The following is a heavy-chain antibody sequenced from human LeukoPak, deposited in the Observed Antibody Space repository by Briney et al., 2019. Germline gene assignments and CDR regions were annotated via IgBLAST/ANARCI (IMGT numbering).Heavy chain of an antibody. J-gene: IGHJ5*02. Sequence: ASVKVSCKASGYTFTSYAMHWVRPAPGQRLEWMGWINAGNGNTKYSQKFQGRVTITRDTSASTAYMELSSMRSEDTAVYYCARVTGGSGWYWDWFDPWGQGTLVTVSS. CDR2: INAGNGNT. D-gene: IGHD6-19*01. CDR3: ARVTGGSGWYWDWFDP. CDR1: GYTFTSYA. V-gene: IGHV1-3*01.